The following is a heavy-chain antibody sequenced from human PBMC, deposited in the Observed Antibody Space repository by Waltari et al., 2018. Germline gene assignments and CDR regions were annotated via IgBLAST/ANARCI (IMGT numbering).Heavy chain of an antibody. Sequence: QVQLQESGPGLVKPSQTLSLSCSVSGGSIRNGHYYWTWIRQPPGKGLEWIGNIYYTGTTYYNPSLKNPVFISVYTSKNQFSLNLTSVTAADTAVYYCAKGAGDQPPKFDPWGQGTLVTVSS. CDR1: GGSIRNGHYY. CDR3: AKGAGDQPPKFDP. J-gene: IGHJ5*02. V-gene: IGHV4-30-4*08. CDR2: IYYTGTT. D-gene: IGHD7-27*01.